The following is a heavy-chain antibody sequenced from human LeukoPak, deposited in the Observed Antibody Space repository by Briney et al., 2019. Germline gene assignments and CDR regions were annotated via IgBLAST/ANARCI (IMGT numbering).Heavy chain of an antibody. CDR2: MSYDGSNK. CDR1: GFSFSSYG. D-gene: IGHD3-9*01. J-gene: IGHJ2*01. Sequence: PGGSLRLSCAASGFSFSSYGMHWVRQAPGKGLEWVAVMSYDGSNKYYADSVKGRFTISRDNSKNTLYLQMNSLRSEDTAVYYCATRIGILTGYWYFDLWGRGTLVTVSS. V-gene: IGHV3-30*03. CDR3: ATRIGILTGYWYFDL.